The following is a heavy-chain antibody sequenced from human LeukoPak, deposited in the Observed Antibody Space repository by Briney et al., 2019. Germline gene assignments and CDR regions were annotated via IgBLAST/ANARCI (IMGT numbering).Heavy chain of an antibody. CDR1: GGSFSAYY. CDR2: VSHSAST. CDR3: AAVPGSYYSVYYFDN. Sequence: SETLSLTCSVYGGSFSAYYWNWIRQSPGKGLEWIGEVSHSASTNYNPSLKSRVTISVNTSKKQFSLRLTSVTAADTAVYYCAAVPGSYYSVYYFDNWGQGSLVTVSS. D-gene: IGHD3-10*01. J-gene: IGHJ4*02. V-gene: IGHV4-34*01.